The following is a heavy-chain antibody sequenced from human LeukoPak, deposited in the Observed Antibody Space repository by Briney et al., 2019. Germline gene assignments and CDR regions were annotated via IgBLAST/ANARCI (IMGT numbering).Heavy chain of an antibody. D-gene: IGHD2-2*01. V-gene: IGHV3-23*01. Sequence: GGSLRLSCAASGFTFSSYSMNWVRQAPGKGLEWVSAISGSGGSTYYADSVKGRFTISRDNSKNTLYLQMNSLRAEDTAVYYCAKPYSIVVVPAASWGQGTLVTVSS. CDR1: GFTFSSYS. CDR2: ISGSGGST. J-gene: IGHJ4*02. CDR3: AKPYSIVVVPAAS.